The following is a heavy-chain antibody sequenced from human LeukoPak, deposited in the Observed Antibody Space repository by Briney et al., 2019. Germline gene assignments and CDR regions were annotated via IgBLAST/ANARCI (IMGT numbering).Heavy chain of an antibody. Sequence: GGSVRLSCAASGFTFSSYWMTWVRQAPGKGLEWVANIKQEGIEQYYVDSVKGRFTISRDNAKNSLYLQMNSLRAEDTALYYCARVGGSAWHFDCWGQGSRVTLSS. V-gene: IGHV3-7*01. CDR1: GFTFSSYW. D-gene: IGHD6-19*01. CDR3: ARVGGSAWHFDC. CDR2: IKQEGIEQ. J-gene: IGHJ4*02.